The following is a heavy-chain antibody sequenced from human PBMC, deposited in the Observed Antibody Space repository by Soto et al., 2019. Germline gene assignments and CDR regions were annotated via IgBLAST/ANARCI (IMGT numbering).Heavy chain of an antibody. CDR2: INAGNGNT. D-gene: IGHD7-27*01. V-gene: IGHV1-3*01. CDR1: GYTFTSYA. Sequence: ASVKVSCKASGYTFTSYAMHWVRQAPGQRLEWMGWINAGNGNTKNSQKFQGRVTITRDTSASTAYMELSSLRSEDTAVYYFVRENVGNYYYDYGMDVWGQGTPVTVSS. CDR3: VRENVGNYYYDYGMDV. J-gene: IGHJ6*02.